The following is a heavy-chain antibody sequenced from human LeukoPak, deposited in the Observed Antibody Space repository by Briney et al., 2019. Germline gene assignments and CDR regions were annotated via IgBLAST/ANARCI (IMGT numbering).Heavy chain of an antibody. CDR2: IYYSGST. CDR1: GGSISSSNYY. J-gene: IGHJ3*01. CDR3: GRRSPLVAAGDAFDL. V-gene: IGHV4-39*07. D-gene: IGHD6-13*01. Sequence: KASETLSLTCTVSGGSISSSNYYWGWIRQPPGKGLEWIGSIYYSGSTYYNPSLKSRVTISVDTSKNQFSLKLHSITAADTAIYYCGRRSPLVAAGDAFDLWGQGTMVTVSS.